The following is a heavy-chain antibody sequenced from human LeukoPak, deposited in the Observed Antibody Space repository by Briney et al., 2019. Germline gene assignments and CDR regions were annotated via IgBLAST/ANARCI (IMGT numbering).Heavy chain of an antibody. CDR1: GFTFSSYW. V-gene: IGHV3-7*01. CDR3: ARDHVLRYFDWLLSPYYYYGMDV. CDR2: IKQDGSEK. Sequence: GGSLRLSCAASGFTFSSYWMSWVRQAPGKGLEWVANIKQDGSEKYYVDSVKGRFTISRDNAKNSLYLQMNSLRAEDTAVYYCARDHVLRYFDWLLSPYYYYGMDVWGQGTTVTVSS. J-gene: IGHJ6*02. D-gene: IGHD3-9*01.